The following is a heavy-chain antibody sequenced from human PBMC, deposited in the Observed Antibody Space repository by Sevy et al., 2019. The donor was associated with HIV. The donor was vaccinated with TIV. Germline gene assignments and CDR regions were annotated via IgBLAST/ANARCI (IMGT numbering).Heavy chain of an antibody. J-gene: IGHJ6*02. CDR3: ARDYIVLVADATDGYYYYGMDV. CDR2: INSDGSST. V-gene: IGHV3-74*01. Sequence: GGSLRLSCAASGFTFSSYWMHWVRQAPGKGLVWVSRINSDGSSTSYADSVKGRFTISRDNAKNTLYLQMNSLRAEDTSVYYCARDYIVLVADATDGYYYYGMDVWGQGTMVTVSS. D-gene: IGHD2-2*01. CDR1: GFTFSSYW.